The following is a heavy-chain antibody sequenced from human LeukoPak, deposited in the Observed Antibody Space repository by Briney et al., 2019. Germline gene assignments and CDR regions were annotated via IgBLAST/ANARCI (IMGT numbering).Heavy chain of an antibody. Sequence: GGSLRLSCAASGFTFSSYSMNWVRQAPGKGLEWVSYISSSSSTIYYADSVKGRFTISRDNAKNSLYLQMNSLRAEDTAVYYCARDGDIAPIWLDYWGQGTLVTVSS. V-gene: IGHV3-48*04. J-gene: IGHJ4*02. CDR1: GFTFSSYS. D-gene: IGHD5-12*01. CDR2: ISSSSSTI. CDR3: ARDGDIAPIWLDY.